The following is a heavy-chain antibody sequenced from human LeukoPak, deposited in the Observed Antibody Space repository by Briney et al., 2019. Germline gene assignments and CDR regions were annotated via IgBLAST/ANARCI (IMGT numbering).Heavy chain of an antibody. CDR2: INWNGGST. CDR1: GFTFDDYG. V-gene: IGHV3-20*01. D-gene: IGHD4-17*01. CDR3: ARTYGNDAFDI. J-gene: IGHJ3*02. Sequence: GGSLRLSCAASGFTFDDYGMSWVRQAPGKGLEWVSGINWNGGSTGYADSVKGRFTISRDNAKDSLYLQMNSLRAEDTALYHCARTYGNDAFDIWGQGTMVTVSS.